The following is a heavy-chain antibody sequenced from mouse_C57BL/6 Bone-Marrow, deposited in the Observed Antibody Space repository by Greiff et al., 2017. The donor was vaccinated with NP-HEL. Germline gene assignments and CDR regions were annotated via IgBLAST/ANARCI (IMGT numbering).Heavy chain of an antibody. D-gene: IGHD6-5*01. Sequence: QVQLKQSGPELVKPGASVKISCKASGYAFSSSWMNWVKQRPGKGLEWIGRIYPGDGDTNYNGKFKGKATLTADKSSSTACMQLSSLTSEDSAVYFCARSPMGAWFAYWGQGTLVTVSA. CDR2: IYPGDGDT. J-gene: IGHJ3*01. CDR1: GYAFSSSW. V-gene: IGHV1-82*01. CDR3: ARSPMGAWFAY.